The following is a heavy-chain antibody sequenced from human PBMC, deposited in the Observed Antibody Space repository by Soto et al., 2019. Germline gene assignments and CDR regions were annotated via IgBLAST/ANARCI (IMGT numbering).Heavy chain of an antibody. V-gene: IGHV3-7*01. CDR3: ARVGDRLRFLEWSYYYMDV. CDR2: IKQDGSEK. Sequence: SLRLSCAASGFTFSSYWMSWVRQAPGKGLEWVANIKQDGSEKYYVDSVKGRFTISRDNAKNSLYLQMNSLRAEDTAVYYCARVGDRLRFLEWSYYYMDVWGKGTTVTVSS. J-gene: IGHJ6*03. CDR1: GFTFSSYW. D-gene: IGHD3-3*01.